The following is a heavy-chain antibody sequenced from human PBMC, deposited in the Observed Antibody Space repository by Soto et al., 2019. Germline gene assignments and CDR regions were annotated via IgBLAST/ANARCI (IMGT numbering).Heavy chain of an antibody. J-gene: IGHJ4*02. V-gene: IGHV1-18*01. CDR1: GYTFTSYG. CDR2: ISAYNGNT. CDR3: ARDRGRITRVRGVIIPTDSSGY. D-gene: IGHD3-10*01. Sequence: QVQLVQSGAEVKKPGASVKVSCKASGYTFTSYGISWVRQAPGQGLEWMGWISAYNGNTNYAQKLQGRVTMTTDTSTSTADMELRSLRSDDTAVYYCARDRGRITRVRGVIIPTDSSGYWGQGTLVTVSS.